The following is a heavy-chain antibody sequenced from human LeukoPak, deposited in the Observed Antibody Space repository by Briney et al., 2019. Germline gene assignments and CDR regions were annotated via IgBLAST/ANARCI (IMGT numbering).Heavy chain of an antibody. CDR1: GYTFTDYY. Sequence: GASVKVSCKASGYTFTDYYMHWVRQVPGQGLEWVGWFNPTGGGSHLAQKFQGRVALTMDASINTAYLDVIRLRSDDTAFYYYAKVAFDSSGYQYYSDSWGQGSLVTVSS. V-gene: IGHV1-2*02. CDR2: FNPTGGGS. CDR3: AKVAFDSSGYQYYSDS. D-gene: IGHD3-22*01. J-gene: IGHJ4*02.